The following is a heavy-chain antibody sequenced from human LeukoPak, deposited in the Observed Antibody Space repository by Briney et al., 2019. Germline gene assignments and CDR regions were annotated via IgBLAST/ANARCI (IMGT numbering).Heavy chain of an antibody. CDR1: GYSFTSYW. CDR3: ARRTSHYSTDY. Sequence: GESLKISCKGPGYSFTSYWIGWVRQMPGKGLEWMGIIYPGDSDTSYSPSFQGQVTISADKYISTAYLQWSSLKASDTAMYYCARRTSHYSTDYWGQGTLVTVSS. V-gene: IGHV5-51*01. D-gene: IGHD2-2*01. J-gene: IGHJ4*02. CDR2: IYPGDSDT.